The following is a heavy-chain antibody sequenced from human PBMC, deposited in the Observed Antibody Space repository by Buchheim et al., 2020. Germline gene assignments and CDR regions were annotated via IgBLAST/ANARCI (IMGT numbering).Heavy chain of an antibody. Sequence: QVQLVESGGGVVQPGRSLRLSCAASGFTFSSYGMHWVRQAPGKGLEWVAVIWYDGSNKYYADSVKGRFTISRDNSKNTLYLQMNSLRAEDTAVYYCASQYCSGGSCYSVPVGYWGQGTL. CDR2: IWYDGSNK. CDR3: ASQYCSGGSCYSVPVGY. J-gene: IGHJ4*02. V-gene: IGHV3-33*01. CDR1: GFTFSSYG. D-gene: IGHD2-15*01.